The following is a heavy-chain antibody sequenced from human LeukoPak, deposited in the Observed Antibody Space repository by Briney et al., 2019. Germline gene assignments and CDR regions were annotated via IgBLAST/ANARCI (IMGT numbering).Heavy chain of an antibody. V-gene: IGHV1-24*01. Sequence: ASVTVSCKVSGYTLTELSMHWVRQAPGKGLEWMGGFDPEDGETIYAQKFQGRVTMTEDTSTDTAYMELSSLRSEDTAVYYCATRVGASPNWFDPWGQGTLVTVSS. CDR2: FDPEDGET. J-gene: IGHJ5*02. D-gene: IGHD1-26*01. CDR3: ATRVGASPNWFDP. CDR1: GYTLTELS.